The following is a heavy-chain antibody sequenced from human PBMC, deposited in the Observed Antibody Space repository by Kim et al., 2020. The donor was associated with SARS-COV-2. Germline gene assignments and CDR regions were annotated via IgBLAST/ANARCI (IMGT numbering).Heavy chain of an antibody. CDR3: ARGNVLLEMFASLYL. CDR2: IIPMFGTK. CDR1: GGTFNSYA. D-gene: IGHD3-16*01. V-gene: IGHV1-69*13. J-gene: IGHJ1*01. Sequence: SVKVSCKASGGTFNSYALSWLRQAPGQGLEWMGGIIPMFGTKNYAQRFKGRVTITADDSTSTAYMELNSLRSEDTAVYFCARGNVLLEMFASLYLWGQG.